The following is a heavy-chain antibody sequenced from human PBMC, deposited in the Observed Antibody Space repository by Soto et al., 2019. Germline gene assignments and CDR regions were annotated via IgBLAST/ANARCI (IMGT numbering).Heavy chain of an antibody. V-gene: IGHV3-21*01. CDR2: ISSSSSYI. J-gene: IGHJ6*02. D-gene: IGHD3-9*01. Sequence: VQLVESGGGLVKPGGSLRLSCAASGFTFSSYSMNWVRQAPGKGLEWVSSISSSSSYIYYADSVKGRFTISRDNAKNSLYLQMNSLRAEDTAVYYCARGLGYDILTGYYPYGMDVWGQGTTVTVSS. CDR1: GFTFSSYS. CDR3: ARGLGYDILTGYYPYGMDV.